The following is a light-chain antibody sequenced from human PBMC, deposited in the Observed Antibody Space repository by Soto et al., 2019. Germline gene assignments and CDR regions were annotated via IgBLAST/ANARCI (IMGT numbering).Light chain of an antibody. CDR2: DVS. CDR3: CSYAGSYTLV. V-gene: IGLV2-11*01. Sequence: QSALTQPRSVSGSPGQSVTISCTGTSSDVGGYNYVSWYQQPPGKAPKLMIYDVSKGPSGVPDRFSGSKTGNTASLTISGLQAEDEADYYCCSYAGSYTLVFGGGTKVTVL. J-gene: IGLJ2*01. CDR1: SSDVGGYNY.